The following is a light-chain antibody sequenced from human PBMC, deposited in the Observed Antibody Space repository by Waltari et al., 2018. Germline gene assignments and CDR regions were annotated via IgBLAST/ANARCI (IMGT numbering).Light chain of an antibody. CDR2: EVT. Sequence: QSALTQPASVSGSPGQSITISCKGTSSDIGTYNLVPWYQQHPGRAPKFSIYEVTKRPSGVSNRFSGSKSGYTASLTVSGLQTEDESDYYCSSYTGDSLWVFGGGTTLTGL. J-gene: IGLJ3*02. CDR1: SSDIGTYNL. CDR3: SSYTGDSLWV. V-gene: IGLV2-23*02.